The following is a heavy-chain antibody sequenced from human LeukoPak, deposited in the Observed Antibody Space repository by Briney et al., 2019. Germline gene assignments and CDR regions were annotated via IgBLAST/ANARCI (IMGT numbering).Heavy chain of an antibody. CDR2: MNPNSGNT. CDR3: ARGPSLRVTNRPFDY. D-gene: IGHD4-17*01. CDR1: GYTFTSYD. Sequence: ASVKVSCKAAGYTFTSYDINWVRQATGQGLEWMGWMNPNSGNTGYAQKFQGRVTMTRNTSISTAYMELSSLRSEDTAVYYCARGPSLRVTNRPFDYWGQGTLVTVSS. V-gene: IGHV1-8*01. J-gene: IGHJ4*02.